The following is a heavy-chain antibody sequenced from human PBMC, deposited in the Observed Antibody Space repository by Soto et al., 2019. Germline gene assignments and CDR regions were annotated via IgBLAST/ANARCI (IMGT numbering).Heavy chain of an antibody. CDR2: IWYDGSNK. V-gene: IGHV3-33*01. CDR3: VMQLGYCSGGSCYTDAFDI. CDR1: GFSFSSYG. J-gene: IGHJ3*02. D-gene: IGHD2-15*01. Sequence: QVQLVESGGGVVQPGRSLRLSCAASGFSFSSYGMHWVRQAPDKGLEWVAVIWYDGSNKYYADSVKGRFTISRDNSKNTLYLQMNSLRAEDTAVYYCVMQLGYCSGGSCYTDAFDIWGQGTMVTVSS.